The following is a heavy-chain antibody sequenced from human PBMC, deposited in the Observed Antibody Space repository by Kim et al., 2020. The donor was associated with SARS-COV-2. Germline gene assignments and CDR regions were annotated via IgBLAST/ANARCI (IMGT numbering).Heavy chain of an antibody. CDR3: ARLYSSSRASGAFDI. D-gene: IGHD6-13*01. V-gene: IGHV1-69*02. J-gene: IGHJ3*02. Sequence: KFQGSVTITADKSTSTAYMELSSLRSEDTAVYYCARLYSSSRASGAFDIWGQGTMVTVSS.